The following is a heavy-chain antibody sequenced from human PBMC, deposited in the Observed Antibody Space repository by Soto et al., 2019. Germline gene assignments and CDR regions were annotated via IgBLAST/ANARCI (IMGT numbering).Heavy chain of an antibody. CDR2: IYHTGST. CDR3: ARDMGLLWFGEFYYYGMDV. J-gene: IGHJ6*02. D-gene: IGHD3-10*01. CDR1: GDFIISIYH. Sequence: PSETLSLTCAVSGDFIISIYHWAWIRQPPGRGLEWIGYIYHTGSTNYNPSLKSRVTISVDTSKNQFSLKLSSVTAADTAVYYCARDMGLLWFGEFYYYGMDVWGQGTTVTVSS. V-gene: IGHV4-59*01.